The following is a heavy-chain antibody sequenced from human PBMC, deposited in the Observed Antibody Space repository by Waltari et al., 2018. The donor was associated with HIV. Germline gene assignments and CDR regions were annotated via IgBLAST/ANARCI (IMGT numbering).Heavy chain of an antibody. J-gene: IGHJ2*01. CDR3: ARGLDILTGHYHWFLDV. CDR1: GGSITSGDYY. CDR2: VYTRGSA. Sequence: QVQLQESGPGLVKPSQTLSLTCTVSGGSITSGDYYWPWIRQPAGKGLEWIGRVYTRGSANYNPALRSRVTMSLDTSKNQFSLKLTSVTAADTAVYYCARGLDILTGHYHWFLDVWGRGTLVTVSS. V-gene: IGHV4-61*02. D-gene: IGHD3-9*01.